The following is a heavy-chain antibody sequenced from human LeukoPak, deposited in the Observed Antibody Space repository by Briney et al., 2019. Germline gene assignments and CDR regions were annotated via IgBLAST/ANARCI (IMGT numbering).Heavy chain of an antibody. CDR3: ARDVGDIVTIPAAISVP. CDR2: ISAYNGNT. J-gene: IGHJ5*02. V-gene: IGHV1-18*01. D-gene: IGHD2-2*01. Sequence: ASVKVSCKASGYTFSSYGISWVRQAPGQGLEWMGWISAYNGNTNYAQMVQGRVTMTTDTSTSAAYMEVRSLRSDDTAMYYCARDVGDIVTIPAAISVPWGQGTLVTVSS. CDR1: GYTFSSYG.